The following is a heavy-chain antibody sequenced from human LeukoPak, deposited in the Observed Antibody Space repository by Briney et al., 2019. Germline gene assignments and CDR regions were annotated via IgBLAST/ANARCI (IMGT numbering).Heavy chain of an antibody. D-gene: IGHD2-15*01. Sequence: SETLSLTCTVSGGSISSYYWSWMRQPAGKGLEGIGRIYTSGSTNYNPSLKSRVTMSVDTSKNQFSLKLSSVTAADTAVYYCASGQRLLVVAAPFFDYWGQGTLVTVSS. V-gene: IGHV4-4*07. CDR3: ASGQRLLVVAAPFFDY. J-gene: IGHJ4*02. CDR1: GGSISSYY. CDR2: IYTSGST.